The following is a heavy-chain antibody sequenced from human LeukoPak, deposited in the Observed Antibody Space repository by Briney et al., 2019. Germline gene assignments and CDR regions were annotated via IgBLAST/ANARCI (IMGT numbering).Heavy chain of an antibody. D-gene: IGHD5-24*01. CDR2: LNPNSGGS. CDR1: GYTFTGYY. CDR3: ARTERWLQSDAFDI. V-gene: IGHV1-2*02. Sequence: ASVTVSCMASGYTFTGYYMYWVRQTPGQGLEWMGWLNPNSGGSNYAQKFQGRASMTREKSISTVYIELSRLRSDDTAVYYCARTERWLQSDAFDIWGEGTMVTVSS. J-gene: IGHJ3*02.